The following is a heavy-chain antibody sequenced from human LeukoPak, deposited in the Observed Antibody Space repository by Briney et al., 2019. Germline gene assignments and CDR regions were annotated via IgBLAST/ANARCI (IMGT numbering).Heavy chain of an antibody. CDR2: INPNVGST. V-gene: IGHV1-46*01. D-gene: IGHD3-10*01. CDR1: GYTFFSYF. J-gene: IGHJ4*02. Sequence: ASVKVSCKASGYTFFSYFLHWVRQAPGQGLEWMGIINPNVGSTTYAQKFQGRVTMTRDTSTSTVYMELSSLRSEDTAVYYCARGSGSYYVQRQDYWGQGTLVTVSS. CDR3: ARGSGSYYVQRQDY.